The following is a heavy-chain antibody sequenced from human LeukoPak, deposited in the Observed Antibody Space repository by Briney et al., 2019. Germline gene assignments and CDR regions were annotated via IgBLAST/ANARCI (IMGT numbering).Heavy chain of an antibody. V-gene: IGHV3-64*01. Sequence: GGSLRLSCVASGFTFRNAWMSWVRLAPGKGLEYVSAISSNGGGTYYANSVKGRFTISRDNSKNTLHLQMGSLRAEDMAVYYCARVRCSGGNCYTSEYYFDYWGQGTLVTVSS. CDR3: ARVRCSGGNCYTSEYYFDY. CDR2: ISSNGGGT. D-gene: IGHD2-15*01. J-gene: IGHJ4*02. CDR1: GFTFRNAW.